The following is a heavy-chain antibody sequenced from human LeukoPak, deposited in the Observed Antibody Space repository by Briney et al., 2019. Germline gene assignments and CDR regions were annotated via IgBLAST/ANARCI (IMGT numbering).Heavy chain of an antibody. J-gene: IGHJ6*02. D-gene: IGHD3-10*01. Sequence: GGSLRLSCAASGFTFSSYGMHWVRQAPGKGLEWVAVISYDGSNKYYADSVKGRFTISRDNSKNTLYLQMNSLRAEDTAVYYCAKIPGFGSADYYYYGMDVWGQGTTVTVSS. CDR1: GFTFSSYG. CDR3: AKIPGFGSADYYYYGMDV. V-gene: IGHV3-30*18. CDR2: ISYDGSNK.